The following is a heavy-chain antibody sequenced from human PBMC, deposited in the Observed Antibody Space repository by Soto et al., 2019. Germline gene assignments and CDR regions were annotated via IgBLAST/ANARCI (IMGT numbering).Heavy chain of an antibody. D-gene: IGHD3-22*01. CDR2: INPSGGST. CDR3: ARRVSIYDSSGYSWFDP. V-gene: IGHV1-46*01. J-gene: IGHJ5*02. CDR1: GYTFTSYY. Sequence: ASVKVSCKASGYTFTSYYMHWVRQAPGQGLEWMGIINPSGGSTSYAQKFQGRVTMTRDTSTSTAYMELSSLRSEDTAVYYCARRVSIYDSSGYSWFDPWGQGTLVTVSS.